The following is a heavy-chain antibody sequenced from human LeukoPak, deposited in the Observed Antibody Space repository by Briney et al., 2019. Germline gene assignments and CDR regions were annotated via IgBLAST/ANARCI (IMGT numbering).Heavy chain of an antibody. J-gene: IGHJ4*02. CDR1: GGSFSGYY. CDR3: ARDWYYIYNYCDC. CDR2: INHSGST. D-gene: IGHD1-7*01. V-gene: IGHV4-34*01. Sequence: SETLSLTCAVYGGSFSGYYWSWIRQPPGKGLEWIGEINHSGSTNYNPSLKSRVTISVDTSKNQFSLKLSSVTAADTAVYYCARDWYYIYNYCDCWSRGTVVSVFS.